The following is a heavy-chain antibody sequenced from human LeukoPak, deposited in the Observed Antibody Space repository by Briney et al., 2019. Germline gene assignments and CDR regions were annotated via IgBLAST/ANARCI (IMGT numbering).Heavy chain of an antibody. D-gene: IGHD5-12*01. Sequence: PGGSLRLSCVASGFTFRTYWMNWVRQTPGKGLEWLANIKQDGSEKYFVDSMKGRLTISRDNTKNSLYLQMNSLRAEDTAVYYCAREFPGLRFSIDYWGQGTLVTVSS. V-gene: IGHV3-7*01. J-gene: IGHJ4*02. CDR1: GFTFRTYW. CDR2: IKQDGSEK. CDR3: AREFPGLRFSIDY.